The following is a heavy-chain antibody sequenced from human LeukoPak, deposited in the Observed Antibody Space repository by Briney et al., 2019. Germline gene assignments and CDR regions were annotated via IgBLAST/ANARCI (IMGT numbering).Heavy chain of an antibody. CDR2: ISWDGGST. J-gene: IGHJ6*02. V-gene: IGHV3-43*01. Sequence: GGSLRLSCAASGFTFDDYTMHWARQAPGKGLEWVSLISWDGGSTYYADYVKGRFTISRDNSKNSLYLQMNSLRTEDTALYYCAKDLNRPGRDFWSGYYTGYYYYGMDVWGQGTTVTVSS. CDR3: AKDLNRPGRDFWSGYYTGYYYYGMDV. D-gene: IGHD3-3*01. CDR1: GFTFDDYT.